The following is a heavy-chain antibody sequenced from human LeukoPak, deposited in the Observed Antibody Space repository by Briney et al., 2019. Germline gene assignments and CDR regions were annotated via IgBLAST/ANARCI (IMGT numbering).Heavy chain of an antibody. CDR2: IVSDGRDR. J-gene: IGHJ4*02. CDR3: ARAGDGVIPFDY. CDR1: GFTFSSNW. V-gene: IGHV3-74*01. Sequence: GESLRLSCTASGFTFSSNWLHWVRKLQRPGLVWGSRIVSDGRDRSYADSVKGRFTHSRDNAKTTMALHMNRLSREDPAVHYGARAGDGVIPFDYWGQGTLVTVSS. D-gene: IGHD2-21*02.